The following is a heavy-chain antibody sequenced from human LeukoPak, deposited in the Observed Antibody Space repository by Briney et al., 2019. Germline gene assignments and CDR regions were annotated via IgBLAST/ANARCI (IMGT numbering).Heavy chain of an antibody. J-gene: IGHJ4*02. Sequence: GGSLRLSCAASGFTFSKSWMSRVRQAPGKGLEWVANIKEDGSVKNYVDSVKGRFTISRDNAKNSLYLQMNSLRAEDTAVYYCMAESSSPWEGYWGQGTLVTVSS. CDR1: GFTFSKSW. CDR2: IKEDGSVK. D-gene: IGHD1-26*01. CDR3: MAESSSPWEGY. V-gene: IGHV3-7*01.